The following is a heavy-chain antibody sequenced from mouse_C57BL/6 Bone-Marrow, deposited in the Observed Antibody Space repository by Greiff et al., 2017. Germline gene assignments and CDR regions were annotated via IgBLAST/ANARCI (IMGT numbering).Heavy chain of an antibody. Sequence: QVQLQQPGAELVKPGASVKLSCKASGYTFTSYWMQWVKQRPGQGLEWIGEIDPSDSYTNYNQKFKGKATLTVDTSSSTAYMQLSSLPSEDAAVYYCASNWDRYFDVWGTGTTVTGSS. V-gene: IGHV1-50*01. J-gene: IGHJ1*03. CDR1: GYTFTSYW. CDR2: IDPSDSYT. CDR3: ASNWDRYFDV. D-gene: IGHD4-1*01.